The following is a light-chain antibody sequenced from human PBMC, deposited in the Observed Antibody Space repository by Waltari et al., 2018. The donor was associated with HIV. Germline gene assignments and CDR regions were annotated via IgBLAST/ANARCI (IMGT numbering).Light chain of an antibody. V-gene: IGKV1-17*01. CDR2: AAS. CDR3: QQYNIFPLT. Sequence: DIQMTKSPSSLSASVGDSVTIPCRPSQGVGNDLGWYQQKPGKAPKRLIYAASTLQRGVPSRFSGGGSGTEFSLTISSLETEDFALYYCQQYNIFPLTFGGGTKVEIK. CDR1: QGVGND. J-gene: IGKJ4*01.